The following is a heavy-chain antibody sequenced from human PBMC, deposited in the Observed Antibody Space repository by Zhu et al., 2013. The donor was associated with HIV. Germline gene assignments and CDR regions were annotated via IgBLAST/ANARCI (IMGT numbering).Heavy chain of an antibody. D-gene: IGHD6-13*01. CDR3: GRQLGSTWYVDY. J-gene: IGHJ4*02. V-gene: IGHV4-38-2*01. CDR1: LLHQQCLL. CDR2: ISHSGST. Sequence: VQLQESGPRTGEAFGDPVPHLRCLWLLHQQCLLLGLDPAAPRKGLEWIGSISHSGSTYYNPSLKSRVTISLDTSKNQFSLKLSSVTATDTAVYYCGRQLGSTWYVDYWGQGTLVTVSS.